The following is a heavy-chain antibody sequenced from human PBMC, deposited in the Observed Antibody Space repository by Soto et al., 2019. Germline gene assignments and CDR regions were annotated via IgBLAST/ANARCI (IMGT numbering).Heavy chain of an antibody. J-gene: IGHJ4*02. CDR2: INHSGST. V-gene: IGHV4-34*01. D-gene: IGHD6-19*01. Sequence: SETLSLTCAVYGGSFSGYYWSWIRQPPGKGLEWIGEINHSGSTNYNPSLKSRVTISVDTSKNQFSLKLSSVTAADTAVYYCATNRRVAGTWGFDYWGQGTLVTVSS. CDR3: ATNRRVAGTWGFDY. CDR1: GGSFSGYY.